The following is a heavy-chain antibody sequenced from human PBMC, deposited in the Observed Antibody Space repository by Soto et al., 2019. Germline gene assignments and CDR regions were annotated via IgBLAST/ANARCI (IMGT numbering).Heavy chain of an antibody. CDR1: GFTVSNNY. D-gene: IGHD3-10*01. CDR3: RALPGGGGY. V-gene: IGHV3-53*01. CDR2: IYSGGYT. J-gene: IGHJ4*02. Sequence: EVQLVESGGGLIQPGGSLRLSCAVSGFTVSNNYMSWVRQAPGKGLEGVSVIYSGGYTAYGDSVKGRFTISRDNSKNTLNLKMIGRGADPPAVVSWRALPGGGGYWGQGTLVTVSS.